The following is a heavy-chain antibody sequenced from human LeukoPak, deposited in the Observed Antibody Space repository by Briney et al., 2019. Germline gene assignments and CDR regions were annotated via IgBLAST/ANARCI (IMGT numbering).Heavy chain of an antibody. CDR3: ARPNVVVPAARRYYFDC. CDR2: INHSGST. V-gene: IGHV4-34*01. D-gene: IGHD2-2*01. J-gene: IGHJ4*02. Sequence: SETLSLTCAVYGGSFSGYYWSWIRQPPGKGLEWIGEINHSGSTNYNPSLKSRVTISVDTSKNQFSLKLSSVTAADTAVYYCARPNVVVPAARRYYFDCWGQGTLVTVSS. CDR1: GGSFSGYY.